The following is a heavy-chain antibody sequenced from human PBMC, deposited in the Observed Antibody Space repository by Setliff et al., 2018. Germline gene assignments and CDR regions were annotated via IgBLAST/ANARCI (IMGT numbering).Heavy chain of an antibody. CDR3: AGMSHCSGGSCYSGY. CDR1: GGTFSSYA. V-gene: IGHV1-69*05. Sequence: ASVKVSCKASGGTFSSYAISWVRQAPGQGLEWMGGIIPIFGTANYAQKFQGRVTITTDESTSTAYMELSSLRSEDTAVYYCAGMSHCSGGSCYSGYWGQGTLVTVSS. J-gene: IGHJ4*02. CDR2: IIPIFGTA. D-gene: IGHD2-15*01.